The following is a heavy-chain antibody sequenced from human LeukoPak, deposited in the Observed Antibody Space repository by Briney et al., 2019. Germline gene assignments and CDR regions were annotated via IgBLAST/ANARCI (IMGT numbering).Heavy chain of an antibody. V-gene: IGHV4-39*01. Sequence: PSETLSLTCTVSGGYITSSTYYWGWIRQSPGRGLEWIGSFYYSGSTYYNPSLKSRVTISVDTSKNQFSLKLSSVTAADTAVYYCARGRRGYGGYHYYYYYMDVWGKGTTVTVSS. CDR1: GGYITSSTYY. J-gene: IGHJ6*03. CDR2: FYYSGST. D-gene: IGHD5-12*01. CDR3: ARGRRGYGGYHYYYYYMDV.